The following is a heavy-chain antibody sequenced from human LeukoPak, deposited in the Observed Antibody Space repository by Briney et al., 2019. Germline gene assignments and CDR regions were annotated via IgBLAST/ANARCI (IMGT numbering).Heavy chain of an antibody. CDR3: AKMVREFYTISYYFDY. CDR2: ISGSGAGT. J-gene: IGHJ4*02. Sequence: GGSLRLSCAVSVFTFSSYAMNWVRQAPGKGLEWVSGISGSGAGTYYADSAKGRFTISRDNSKNTLYLQMNSLRAEDTAVYYCAKMVREFYTISYYFDYWGQGTLVTVSS. D-gene: IGHD2-8*01. CDR1: VFTFSSYA. V-gene: IGHV3-23*01.